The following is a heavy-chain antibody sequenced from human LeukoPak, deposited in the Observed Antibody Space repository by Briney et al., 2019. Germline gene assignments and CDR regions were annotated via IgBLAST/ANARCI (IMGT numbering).Heavy chain of an antibody. CDR2: LSWHSGSI. CDR3: AKETKVGENLYYFDY. V-gene: IGHV3-9*01. CDR1: GFKFNDYA. J-gene: IGHJ4*02. Sequence: GGSLRLSCVASGFKFNDYAMHWVRQAPGKGLEWVSGLSWHSGSIGYADSVKGRFIISRDNAKNSLYLEVNSLRPEDSALYYCAKETKVGENLYYFDYWGRGTLVTVSS. D-gene: IGHD1-26*01.